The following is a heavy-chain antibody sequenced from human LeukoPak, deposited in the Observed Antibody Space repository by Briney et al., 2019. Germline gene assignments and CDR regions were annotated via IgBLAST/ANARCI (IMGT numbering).Heavy chain of an antibody. J-gene: IGHJ4*02. D-gene: IGHD3-10*01. V-gene: IGHV3-48*01. CDR1: GFSFSGYS. CDR3: VRDGLYYFDY. Sequence: PGGSLRLSCAASGFSFSGYSMNWVRQAPGKGLEWISYISSSSAINYADSVKGRFTISRDNAKNSLYLQMNSLRAEDTAVYYCVRDGLYYFDYWGQGTLVTVSS. CDR2: ISSSSAI.